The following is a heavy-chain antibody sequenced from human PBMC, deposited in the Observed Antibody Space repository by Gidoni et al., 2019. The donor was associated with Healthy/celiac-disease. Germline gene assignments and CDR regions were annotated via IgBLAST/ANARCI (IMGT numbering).Heavy chain of an antibody. Sequence: QVQLVESGGGWLKLEGSWDPSFEASGFNSIDYYIRWIRQAPGKGLEWVSYISSSSSYTNYADSVKGRFTISRDNAKNSLYLQMNSLRAEDTAVYYCARGQPFDYWGQGTLVTVSS. CDR1: GFNSIDYY. V-gene: IGHV3-11*06. J-gene: IGHJ4*02. CDR3: ARGQPFDY. CDR2: ISSSSSYT.